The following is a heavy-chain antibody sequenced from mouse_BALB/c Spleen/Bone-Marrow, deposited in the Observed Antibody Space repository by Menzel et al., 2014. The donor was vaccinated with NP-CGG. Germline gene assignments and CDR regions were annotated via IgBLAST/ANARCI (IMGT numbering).Heavy chain of an antibody. CDR3: AREVLRDYFDY. CDR1: GFAFSSYD. Sequence: DVHLVASGGGLVKPGGSLKLSCAASGFAFSSYDMSWVRQTPAKRLEWVAYISSGGGSTYYPDTVKGRFTISRDNAKNTLYLQMSSLKSEDTAMYYCAREVLRDYFDYWGQATTLTVSS. V-gene: IGHV5-12-1*01. CDR2: ISSGGGST. J-gene: IGHJ2*01. D-gene: IGHD1-1*01.